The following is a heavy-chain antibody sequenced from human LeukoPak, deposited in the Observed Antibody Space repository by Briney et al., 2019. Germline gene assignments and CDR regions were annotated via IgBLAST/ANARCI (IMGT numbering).Heavy chain of an antibody. CDR3: ARNSDSSGYYYPFDY. Sequence: ASVKVSCKASGYTFTSYGISWVRQAPGQGLEWMGGIIPIFGTANYAQKFQGRVTITADESTSTAYMELSSLRSEDTAVYYCARNSDSSGYYYPFDYWGQGTLVTVSS. CDR2: IIPIFGTA. J-gene: IGHJ4*02. CDR1: GYTFTSYG. V-gene: IGHV1-69*13. D-gene: IGHD3-22*01.